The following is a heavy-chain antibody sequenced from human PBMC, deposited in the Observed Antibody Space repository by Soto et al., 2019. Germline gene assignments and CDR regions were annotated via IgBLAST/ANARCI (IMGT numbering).Heavy chain of an antibody. J-gene: IGHJ4*02. CDR3: AKAVGATTAFDH. Sequence: EVQLLESGGGLVQPGGSLRLSCAAAGFTFGDYAMSWVRQAPGQGLEWVSHISGSGGSTFYADSVRGRFSIFRDTSKNTLNLQMNSLRAEDTAVYYCAKAVGATTAFDHWGQGTLVTVSS. D-gene: IGHD1-26*01. CDR2: ISGSGGST. CDR1: GFTFGDYA. V-gene: IGHV3-23*01.